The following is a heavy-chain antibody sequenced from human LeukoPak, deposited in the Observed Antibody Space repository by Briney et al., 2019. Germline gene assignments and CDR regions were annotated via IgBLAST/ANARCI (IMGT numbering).Heavy chain of an antibody. CDR2: IYYSGST. J-gene: IGHJ6*03. CDR3: ARDQGGSYYRYYYYMDV. D-gene: IGHD1-26*01. Sequence: SETLSLTCTVSGGSISSSSYYWGWIRQPPGKGLEWIGSIYYSGSTYYNPSLKSRVTISVDTSKNQFSLKLSSVTAADTAVYYCARDQGGSYYRYYYYMDVWGKGTTVTVSS. CDR1: GGSISSSSYY. V-gene: IGHV4-39*07.